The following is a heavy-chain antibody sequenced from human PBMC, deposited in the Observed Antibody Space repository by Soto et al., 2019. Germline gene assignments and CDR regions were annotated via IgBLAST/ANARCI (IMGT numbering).Heavy chain of an antibody. CDR3: ARDDGSYSGSRWFDP. D-gene: IGHD1-26*01. CDR1: GYTFTSYG. V-gene: IGHV1-18*01. CDR2: ISAYNGNT. Sequence: ASVKVSCKASGYTFTSYGISWVRQAPGQGLEWMGWISAYNGNTNYAQKLQGRVTMTKDTSTSTAYMELRSLRSDDTAVYYCARDDGSYSGSRWFDPWGQGTLVTVSS. J-gene: IGHJ5*02.